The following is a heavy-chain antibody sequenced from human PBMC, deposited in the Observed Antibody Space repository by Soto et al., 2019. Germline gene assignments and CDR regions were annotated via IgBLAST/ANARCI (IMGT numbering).Heavy chain of an antibody. CDR3: AREGGLSGWYGPIDP. V-gene: IGHV3-23*01. J-gene: IGHJ5*02. CDR1: GFTFSSYP. Sequence: GGSLRLSCAASGFTFSSYPMTWVRQAPGKGLEWVSNISGSGAMTEYADSVKGRFTISRDRSKNQFSLKLSSVTAADTAVYYCAREGGLSGWYGPIDPWGQGTLVTVSS. CDR2: ISGSGAMT. D-gene: IGHD6-19*01.